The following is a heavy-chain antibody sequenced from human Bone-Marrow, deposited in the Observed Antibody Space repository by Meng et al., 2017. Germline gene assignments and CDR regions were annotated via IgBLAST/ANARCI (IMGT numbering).Heavy chain of an antibody. CDR3: ARGGRNYAEPLDY. Sequence: SVKVSCKPSGYNFPDYYIHWVRRAPGQGLEWMGGIIPLSGTADYTQRFQGRVTFTADKSTNTAYMELRSLKSDDTAVYYCARGGRNYAEPLDYWGQGNLV. J-gene: IGHJ4*02. D-gene: IGHD3-16*01. CDR2: IIPLSGTA. V-gene: IGHV1-69*06. CDR1: GYNFPDYY.